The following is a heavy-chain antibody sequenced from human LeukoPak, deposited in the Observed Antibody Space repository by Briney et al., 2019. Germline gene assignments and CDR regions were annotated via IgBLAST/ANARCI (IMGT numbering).Heavy chain of an antibody. CDR2: ISSSGSTI. D-gene: IGHD1-26*01. J-gene: IGHJ4*02. V-gene: IGHV3-11*04. Sequence: GGSLRLSCAASGFTFSDYYMSWIRQAPGKGLEWVSYISSSGSTIYYADSVKGRFTISRDNATNSLYLQMNSLRAEDTAVYYCARDKVVGATALDYWGQGTLVTVSS. CDR1: GFTFSDYY. CDR3: ARDKVVGATALDY.